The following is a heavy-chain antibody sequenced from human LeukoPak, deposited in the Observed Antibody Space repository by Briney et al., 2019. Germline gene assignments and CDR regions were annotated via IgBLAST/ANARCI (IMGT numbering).Heavy chain of an antibody. CDR2: IYSGGGT. Sequence: GGSLRLSCAASGFTVSSNYMSWVRQAPGKVLEWVSVIYSGGGTYYADSVKGRFTISRDKSKNTLYLQMNSLRAEDTALFYCAARWGYNGFDIWGQGTMVAVSS. CDR3: AARWGYNGFDI. CDR1: GFTVSSNY. V-gene: IGHV3-53*01. J-gene: IGHJ3*02. D-gene: IGHD5-18*01.